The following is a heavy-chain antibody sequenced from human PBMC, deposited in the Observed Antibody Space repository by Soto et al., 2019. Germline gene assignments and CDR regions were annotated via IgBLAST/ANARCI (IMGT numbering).Heavy chain of an antibody. CDR1: GFTFSSYG. J-gene: IGHJ4*02. CDR3: ASLGYCSGGSCSDGFDY. Sequence: QVQLVESGGGVVQPGRSLRLSCAASGFTFSSYGMHWVRQAPGMGLEWVAVIWYDGSNKYYADSVKGRFTISRDNSKNTLYLQMNSLRAEDTAVYYCASLGYCSGGSCSDGFDYWGQGTLVTVSS. D-gene: IGHD2-15*01. CDR2: IWYDGSNK. V-gene: IGHV3-33*01.